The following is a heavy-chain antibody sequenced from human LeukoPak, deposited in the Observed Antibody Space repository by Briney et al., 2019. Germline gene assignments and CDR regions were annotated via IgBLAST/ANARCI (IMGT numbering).Heavy chain of an antibody. CDR3: ARVMGYCSGGTCLPFDN. D-gene: IGHD2-15*01. CDR1: GFTFSGYW. Sequence: GGSQIHSCAASGFTFSGYWMSWVRQAPGKGLEWVANIKQDGSEKYYVDSVKGRFTISRDNAKSSLSLQLSSLRAEDTAVYHCARVMGYCSGGTCLPFDNWGQGTLVTVSS. CDR2: IKQDGSEK. V-gene: IGHV3-7*05. J-gene: IGHJ4*02.